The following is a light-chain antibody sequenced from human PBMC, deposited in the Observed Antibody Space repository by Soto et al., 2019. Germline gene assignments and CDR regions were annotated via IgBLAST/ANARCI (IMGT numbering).Light chain of an antibody. Sequence: QSVLTQPPSVSGAPGQRVTISCTGSGSNIGAGYDVHWYQQLPGTAPKLLIYGNSNRPSGVPDRFSGSKSGTSASLAITGLQADDEADYYCQSYDSSVTLRVFGTGTKLTVL. CDR1: GSNIGAGYD. CDR3: QSYDSSVTLRV. J-gene: IGLJ1*01. V-gene: IGLV1-40*01. CDR2: GNS.